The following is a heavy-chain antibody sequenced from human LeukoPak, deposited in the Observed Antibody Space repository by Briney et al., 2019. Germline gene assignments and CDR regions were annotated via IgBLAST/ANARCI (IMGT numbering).Heavy chain of an antibody. CDR3: ASYCSSTSCPGY. CDR1: GFTFSSYE. CDR2: ISSSGGTI. Sequence: GGSLRLSCAASGFTFSSYEMNWVRQAPGKGLEWVSYISSSGGTIYYAASVKGRFTISRDNAKNSLYLQMNSLRAEDTAVYYCASYCSSTSCPGYWGQGTLVTVSS. J-gene: IGHJ4*02. D-gene: IGHD2-2*01. V-gene: IGHV3-48*03.